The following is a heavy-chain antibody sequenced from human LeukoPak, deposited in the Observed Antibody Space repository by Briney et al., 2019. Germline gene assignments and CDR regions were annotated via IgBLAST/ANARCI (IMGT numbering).Heavy chain of an antibody. CDR1: GFTFSSYW. V-gene: IGHV3-74*01. J-gene: IGHJ4*02. CDR3: ARVSGSSWWALDY. CDR2: INTDGSST. D-gene: IGHD6-13*01. Sequence: PGGSLRLSCAASGFTFSSYWMHWVRQAPGKGLVWVSRINTDGSSTSYADSVKGRFTISRDNAKNTLYLQMNSLRAEDTAVYYCARVSGSSWWALDYWGQGTLVTVSS.